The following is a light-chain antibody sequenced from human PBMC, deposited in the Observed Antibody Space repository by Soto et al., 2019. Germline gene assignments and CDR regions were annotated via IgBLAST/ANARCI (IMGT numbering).Light chain of an antibody. Sequence: TLSLSPGERATLSCRASQSVTSALVWYQQKLGQAPRLLMYAASSRATGTPARFSGSGSGTDFTLTISSLEPEDFAVYYCQQRSNGPLTFGGGTKVDIK. CDR3: QQRSNGPLT. CDR2: AAS. J-gene: IGKJ4*01. CDR1: QSVTSA. V-gene: IGKV3-11*01.